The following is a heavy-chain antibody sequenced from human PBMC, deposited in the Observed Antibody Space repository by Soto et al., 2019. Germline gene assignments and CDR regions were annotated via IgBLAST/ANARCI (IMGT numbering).Heavy chain of an antibody. CDR3: ARGVYDFWSGLYWYFDL. CDR2: INHSGST. CDR1: GGSFSGYY. D-gene: IGHD3-3*01. J-gene: IGHJ2*01. Sequence: SETLSLTCAIYGGSFSGYYWSWIRQPPGKGLEWIGEINHSGSTNYNPSLKSRVTISVDTSKNQFSLKLSSVTAADTAVYYCARGVYDFWSGLYWYFDLWGRGTLVTVSS. V-gene: IGHV4-34*01.